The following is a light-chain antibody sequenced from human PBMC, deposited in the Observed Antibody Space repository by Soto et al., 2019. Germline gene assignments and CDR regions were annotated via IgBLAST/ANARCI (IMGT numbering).Light chain of an antibody. J-gene: IGKJ4*01. Sequence: DIQMTQSPSSLSASVGDRVTITCRASQTISTYLDWFQQKPGKAPNLLIYGASSLQSGVPSRFSGSGSGTDFTLTISSLQPEDSATYYCQQAYSSPLTFGGGTKVEIK. CDR1: QTISTY. CDR3: QQAYSSPLT. V-gene: IGKV1-39*01. CDR2: GAS.